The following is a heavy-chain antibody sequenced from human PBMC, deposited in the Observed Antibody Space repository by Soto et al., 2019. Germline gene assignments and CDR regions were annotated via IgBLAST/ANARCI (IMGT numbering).Heavy chain of an antibody. D-gene: IGHD2-15*01. CDR2: IYWDDDK. J-gene: IGHJ4*02. CDR1: GFSLTTTRMG. V-gene: IGHV2-5*02. Sequence: QITLKESGPPLVRPAQPLTLTCAFSGFSLTTTRMGVAWIRQPPGKALEWLALIYWDDDKRYSPSLKNRLTVSQDTSTNRVVLTITNISHDDTGPYFCAHAGDFDLLSFDRWGPGTLVTVSS. CDR3: AHAGDFDLLSFDR.